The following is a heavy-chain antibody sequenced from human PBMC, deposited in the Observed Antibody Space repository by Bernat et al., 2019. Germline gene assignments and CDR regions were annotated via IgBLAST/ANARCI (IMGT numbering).Heavy chain of an antibody. CDR2: ISSSSSYI. V-gene: IGHV3-21*01. CDR3: ARAGSWYSSPQESWFDP. J-gene: IGHJ5*02. D-gene: IGHD6-13*01. CDR1: GFTFRSYS. Sequence: EGERGEEGGGRGKKGGSLRRAGAASGFTFRSYSMNWVRQAPGKGLEGGAAISSSSSYIYYADSVKGRFTISRDNAKNSLYLQMNSLRAEDTAVYYCARAGSWYSSPQESWFDPWGQGTLVTVSS.